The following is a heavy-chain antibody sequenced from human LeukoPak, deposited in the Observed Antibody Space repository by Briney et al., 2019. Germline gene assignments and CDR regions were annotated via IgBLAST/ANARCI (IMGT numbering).Heavy chain of an antibody. CDR3: ARDCSGGSCYGAFDI. Sequence: SETLSLTCTVSGGSIRSSYYYWSWIRQPPGKGLEWIGYIYDSGSTYYNPSLKSRITISVDTSENRFSLKLSSVTATDTAVYYCARDCSGGSCYGAFDIWGQGTMVTVSS. CDR2: IYDSGST. V-gene: IGHV4-30-4*01. J-gene: IGHJ3*02. CDR1: GGSIRSSYYY. D-gene: IGHD2-15*01.